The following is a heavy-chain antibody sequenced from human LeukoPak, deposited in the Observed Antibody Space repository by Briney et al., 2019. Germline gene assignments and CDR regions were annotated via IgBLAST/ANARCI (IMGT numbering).Heavy chain of an antibody. CDR1: GFTFSSYA. D-gene: IGHD3-22*01. J-gene: IGHJ3*02. CDR2: ISYDGSNK. Sequence: GGSLRLSCAASGFTFSSYAMHWVRQAPGKGLEWVAAISYDGSNKYYADSVKGRFTISRDNSKNTLYLQMNSLRAEDTAVYYCARDGYYYDSDAFDIWGQGTMVTVSS. V-gene: IGHV3-30-3*01. CDR3: ARDGYYYDSDAFDI.